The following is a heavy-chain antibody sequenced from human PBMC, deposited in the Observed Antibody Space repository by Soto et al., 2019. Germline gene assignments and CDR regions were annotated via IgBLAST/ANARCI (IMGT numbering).Heavy chain of an antibody. D-gene: IGHD3-22*01. CDR3: ARDREDDSSGYYYGPFDY. V-gene: IGHV1-69*13. Sequence: ASVKVSCKASGGTFSSYAISWVRQAPGQGLEWMGGIIPIFGTANYAQKFQGRVTITADESTSTAYMELSSLRSEDTAVYYCARDREDDSSGYYYGPFDYWGQGTLVTLSS. J-gene: IGHJ4*02. CDR1: GGTFSSYA. CDR2: IIPIFGTA.